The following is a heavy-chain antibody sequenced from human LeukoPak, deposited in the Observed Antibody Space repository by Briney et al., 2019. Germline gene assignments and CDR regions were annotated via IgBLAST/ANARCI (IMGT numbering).Heavy chain of an antibody. V-gene: IGHV4-59*11. CDR3: ARGTGD. CDR2: IYYSGST. D-gene: IGHD1-1*01. Sequence: SETLSLTCTVSGGSISSHYWSWIRQPPGKGLEWIGYIYYSGSTNYNPSLKSRVTISVDTSKNQFSLKLSSVPAADTAVYYCARGTGDWGQGTLVTVSS. J-gene: IGHJ4*02. CDR1: GGSISSHY.